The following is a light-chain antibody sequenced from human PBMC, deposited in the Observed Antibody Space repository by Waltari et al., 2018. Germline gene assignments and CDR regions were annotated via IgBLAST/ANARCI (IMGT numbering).Light chain of an antibody. CDR2: QDS. J-gene: IGLJ2*01. V-gene: IGLV3-1*01. CDR3: QAWDSTAPHVV. Sequence: SQELTQPPSVSVSPGQTASINCSGDKLGDKGGCCYQQKPGQSPVLVMYQDSKRPSGIPERFSGSSSGNTATLTISGTQAMDEADYYCQAWDSTAPHVVFGGGTKLTVL. CDR1: KLGDKG.